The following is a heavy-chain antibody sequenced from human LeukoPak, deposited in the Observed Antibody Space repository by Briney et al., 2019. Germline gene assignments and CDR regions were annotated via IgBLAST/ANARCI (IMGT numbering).Heavy chain of an antibody. CDR1: GFTFSSYG. V-gene: IGHV3-30*02. CDR2: IRYDGSNK. Sequence: PGGSLRLSCAASGFTFSSYGMHWVRQAPGKGLEWVAFIRYDGSNKYYADSVKGRFTISRDNSKNTLYLQMNSLRADDTAVYYCAREGIAVAGNGDFDYWGQGTLVTVSS. CDR3: AREGIAVAGNGDFDY. D-gene: IGHD6-19*01. J-gene: IGHJ4*02.